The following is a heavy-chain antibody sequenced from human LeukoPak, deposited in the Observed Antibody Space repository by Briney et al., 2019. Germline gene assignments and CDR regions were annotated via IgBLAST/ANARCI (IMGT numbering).Heavy chain of an antibody. V-gene: IGHV3-30*02. Sequence: PGGSLRLSCAASGFTFSSYGMHWVRQAPGKGLEWVAFIRYDGSNKYYADSVKGRFTISRDNSKNTLYLQMNSLRAEDTAVYYCAKDVAPSNYYYMDVWGKGTTVTVSS. CDR2: IRYDGSNK. J-gene: IGHJ6*03. CDR1: GFTFSSYG. CDR3: AKDVAPSNYYYMDV.